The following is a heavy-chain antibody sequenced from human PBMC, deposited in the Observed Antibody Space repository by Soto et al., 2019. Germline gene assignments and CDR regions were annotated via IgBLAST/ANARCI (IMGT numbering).Heavy chain of an antibody. D-gene: IGHD2-21*02. J-gene: IGHJ4*02. V-gene: IGHV1-3*05. CDR2: IDAGNGNT. CDR3: ARAWVVVTAPDY. Sequence: QVQLVQSGAEEKKPGASVKVSCKASGYTFTSYAMHWVRQAPGQRLERMGWIDAGNGNTKYSQKFQGRVTITRDTSASTAYMELGSLRSEDTAVYYCARAWVVVTAPDYWGQGTLVTVSS. CDR1: GYTFTSYA.